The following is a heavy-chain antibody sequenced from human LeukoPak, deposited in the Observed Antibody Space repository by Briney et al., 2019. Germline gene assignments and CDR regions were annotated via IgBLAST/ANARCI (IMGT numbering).Heavy chain of an antibody. CDR1: GGSVSSGSYY. J-gene: IGHJ4*02. CDR3: ARDLGSYAYFDY. V-gene: IGHV4-61*01. CDR2: IYYSGST. Sequence: SETLSLTCTVSGGSVSSGSYYWSWIRQPPGKGLEWIGYIYYSGSTNYNPSLKSRVTISVDTSKNQFSLKLSSVTAADTAVYYCARDLGSYAYFDYWGQGTLFTVSS. D-gene: IGHD6-6*01.